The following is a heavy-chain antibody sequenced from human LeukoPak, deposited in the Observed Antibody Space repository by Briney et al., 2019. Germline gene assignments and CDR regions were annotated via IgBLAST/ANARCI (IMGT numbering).Heavy chain of an antibody. V-gene: IGHV1-2*02. D-gene: IGHD3-3*01. Sequence: GASVKVSCKASGYTFTGYYMHWVRQAPGQGLEWMGWINPNSGGTNYAQKFQGRVTMTRDTSISTAYMELSRLRSDDTAVYYCAGAGTYYDFWSGSIRDAFDIWGQGTMVTVSS. J-gene: IGHJ3*02. CDR1: GYTFTGYY. CDR3: AGAGTYYDFWSGSIRDAFDI. CDR2: INPNSGGT.